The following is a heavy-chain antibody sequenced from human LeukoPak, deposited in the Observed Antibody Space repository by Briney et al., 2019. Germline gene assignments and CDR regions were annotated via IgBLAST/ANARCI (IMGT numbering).Heavy chain of an antibody. J-gene: IGHJ5*02. Sequence: PSETLSLTCTVSGGSISSGDYYWSWIRQPPGKGLEWIGYIYYSGSTYYNPSLKSRVTISVDTSKNQFSLKLSSVTAADTAVYYCARVEIGYDILTGYYSGNWFDPWGQGTLVTVSS. D-gene: IGHD3-9*01. V-gene: IGHV4-30-4*01. CDR1: GGSISSGDYY. CDR2: IYYSGST. CDR3: ARVEIGYDILTGYYSGNWFDP.